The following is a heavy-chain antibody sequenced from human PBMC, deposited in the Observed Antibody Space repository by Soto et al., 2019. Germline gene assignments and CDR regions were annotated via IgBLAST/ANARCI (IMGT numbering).Heavy chain of an antibody. V-gene: IGHV3-23*01. CDR2: ISGSGGST. D-gene: IGHD3-9*01. Sequence: PGWSLRLSCAASGFTFSSYAMSWVRQAPGKGLEWVSAISGSGGSTYYADSVKGRFTISRENSKNTLYLQMNSLRAEDTAVYYCEKDRYFDWINYYGMDVWGQGNTVTVSS. CDR1: GFTFSSYA. CDR3: EKDRYFDWINYYGMDV. J-gene: IGHJ6*02.